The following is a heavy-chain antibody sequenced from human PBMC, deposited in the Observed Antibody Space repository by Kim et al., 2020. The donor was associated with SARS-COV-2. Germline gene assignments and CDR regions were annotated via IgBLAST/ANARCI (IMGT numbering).Heavy chain of an antibody. Sequence: SETLSLTCAVYGGSFSGYYWSWIRQPPGKGLEWIGEINHSGSTNYNPSLKSRVTISVDTSKNQFSLKLSSVTAADTAVYYCARGGIVVVVAAMKYNWFDPWGQGTLVTVSS. V-gene: IGHV4-34*01. D-gene: IGHD2-15*01. J-gene: IGHJ5*02. CDR3: ARGGIVVVVAAMKYNWFDP. CDR2: INHSGST. CDR1: GGSFSGYY.